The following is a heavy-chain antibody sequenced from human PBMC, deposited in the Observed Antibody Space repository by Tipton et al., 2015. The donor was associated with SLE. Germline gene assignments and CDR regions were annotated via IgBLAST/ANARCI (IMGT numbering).Heavy chain of an antibody. J-gene: IGHJ2*01. D-gene: IGHD6-13*01. Sequence: TLSLTCTVSGGSISSYYWSWIRQPPGKGLEWIGYIYYSGSTNYNPSLKSRVTISVDTSKNQFSLKLSSVTAADTAVYYCAREPIAAAGKRNWYFDLWGRGTLVTVSS. V-gene: IGHV4-59*01. CDR3: AREPIAAAGKRNWYFDL. CDR1: GGSISSYY. CDR2: IYYSGST.